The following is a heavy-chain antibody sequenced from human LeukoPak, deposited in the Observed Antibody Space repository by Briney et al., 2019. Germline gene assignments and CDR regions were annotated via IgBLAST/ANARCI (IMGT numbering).Heavy chain of an antibody. CDR1: GYTFTDYY. D-gene: IGHD4-11*01. CDR2: INPSSGGT. Sequence: GASVKVSCKASGYTFTDYYLHWVRQAPGQGLEWMGWINPSSGGTDYAQNFQGRVTMTRDTSISTAYMELSSLRSDDTAVYYCTATNTGSDGFNIWGQGTMVTVSS. V-gene: IGHV1-2*02. J-gene: IGHJ3*02. CDR3: TATNTGSDGFNI.